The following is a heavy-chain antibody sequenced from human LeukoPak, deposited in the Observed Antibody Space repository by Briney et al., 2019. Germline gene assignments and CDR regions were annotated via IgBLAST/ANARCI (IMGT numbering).Heavy chain of an antibody. CDR2: VNPSGGTT. D-gene: IGHD2-21*02. V-gene: IGHV1-46*01. J-gene: IGHJ4*02. CDR1: GYTFTNFY. Sequence: ASVKVSCKASGYTFTNFYIHWVRQAPGQGLEWMGIVNPSGGTTTYAQKFQGAVTMTRDTSTSTVYMELSSLRSGDTALYYCARAVVTASSYYFDYWGQGTLVTVSS. CDR3: ARAVVTASSYYFDY.